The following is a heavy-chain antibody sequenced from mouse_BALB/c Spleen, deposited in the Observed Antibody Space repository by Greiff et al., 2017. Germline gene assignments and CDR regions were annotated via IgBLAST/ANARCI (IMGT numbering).Heavy chain of an antibody. V-gene: IGHV14-3*02. D-gene: IGHD1-1*01. J-gene: IGHJ2*01. CDR1: GFNIKDTY. CDR3: AGGHYGSDY. CDR2: IDPANGNT. Sequence: VHVKQSGAELVKPGASVKLSCTASGFNIKDTYMHWVKQRPEQGLEWIGRIDPANGNTKYDPKFQGKATITADTSSNTAYLQLSSLTSEDTAVYYCAGGHYGSDYWGQGTTLTVSS.